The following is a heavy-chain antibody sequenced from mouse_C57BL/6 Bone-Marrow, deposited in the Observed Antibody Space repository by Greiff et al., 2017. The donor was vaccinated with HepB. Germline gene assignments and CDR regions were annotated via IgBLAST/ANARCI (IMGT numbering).Heavy chain of an antibody. Sequence: QVQLQQSGAELVMPGASVKLSCKASGYTFTSYWMHWVKQRPGQGLEWIGEIDPSDSYTNYNQKFKGKSTLTVDKSSSTAYMQLSSLTSEDSAVYYCARRRVGWYFDVWGTGTTVTVSS. V-gene: IGHV1-69*01. D-gene: IGHD1-1*02. CDR3: ARRRVGWYFDV. J-gene: IGHJ1*03. CDR2: IDPSDSYT. CDR1: GYTFTSYW.